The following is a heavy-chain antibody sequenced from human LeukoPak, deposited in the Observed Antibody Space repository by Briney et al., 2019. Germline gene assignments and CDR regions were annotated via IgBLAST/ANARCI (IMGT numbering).Heavy chain of an antibody. Sequence: GGSLRLSCAASGFTFSSYSMNWVRQAPGKGLEWVSYISSSSSTIYYADSVKGRFTISRDNAKNSLYLQMNSLRAEDTAVYYCARAGTWELIYYFDYWGQGTLVTVSS. D-gene: IGHD1-26*01. CDR2: ISSSSSTI. J-gene: IGHJ4*02. CDR3: ARAGTWELIYYFDY. CDR1: GFTFSSYS. V-gene: IGHV3-48*01.